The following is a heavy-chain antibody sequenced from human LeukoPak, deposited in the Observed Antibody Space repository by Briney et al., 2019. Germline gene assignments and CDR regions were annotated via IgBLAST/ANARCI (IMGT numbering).Heavy chain of an antibody. Sequence: GGSLRLSCAGYGFTFSSYSMNWVRQAPGKGLEWVSYISSSSSTIYYADSVKVRFTISRDNAKNSMYLQMNSLRAEDTAVYYCAKESLSDFWSGSQGGYYMDVWGKGTTVTVSS. CDR2: ISSSSSTI. J-gene: IGHJ6*03. D-gene: IGHD3-3*01. CDR3: AKESLSDFWSGSQGGYYMDV. V-gene: IGHV3-48*01. CDR1: GFTFSSYS.